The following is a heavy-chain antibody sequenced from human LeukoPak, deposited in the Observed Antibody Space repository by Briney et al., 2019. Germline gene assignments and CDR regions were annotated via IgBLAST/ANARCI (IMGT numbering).Heavy chain of an antibody. CDR3: VRDFVSSSWMGY. Sequence: PGGSLRLSCAASGFTVSSNYMSWVRQAPGKGLEWVSVIYSGGSTYYADSVKGRFNISRDNSKNTLYLQMNSLRVEDTAVYYCVRDFVSSSWMGYWGQGTLGHRLL. D-gene: IGHD6-13*01. V-gene: IGHV3-53*01. J-gene: IGHJ4*02. CDR2: IYSGGST. CDR1: GFTVSSNY.